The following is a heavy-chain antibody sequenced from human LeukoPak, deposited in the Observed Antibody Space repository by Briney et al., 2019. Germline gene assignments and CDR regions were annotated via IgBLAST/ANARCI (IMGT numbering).Heavy chain of an antibody. CDR3: AKEYGSGSYYHYFDY. J-gene: IGHJ4*02. CDR2: IRYDGSNK. D-gene: IGHD3-10*01. CDR1: GFTFSSYG. V-gene: IGHV3-30*02. Sequence: GGSLRLSCAASGFTFSSYGMHWVRQAPGKGLEWVAFIRYDGSNKYYADSVKGRFTISRDNSKNTLYLQKNSLRAEDTAVYYCAKEYGSGSYYHYFDYWGQGTLVTVSS.